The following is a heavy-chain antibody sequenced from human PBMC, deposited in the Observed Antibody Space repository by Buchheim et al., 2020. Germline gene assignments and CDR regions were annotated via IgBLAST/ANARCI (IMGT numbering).Heavy chain of an antibody. D-gene: IGHD1-26*01. CDR1: GFTFSSYG. V-gene: IGHV3-30*18. CDR2: ISYDGSNK. J-gene: IGHJ4*02. CDR3: AKDGGQYIVGATILSLYFDY. Sequence: QVQLVESGGGVVQPGRSLRLSCAASGFTFSSYGMHWVRQAPGKGLEWVAVISYDGSNKYYADSVKGRFTISRENSQHTMNLQMNSLRAEDTAVYYCAKDGGQYIVGATILSLYFDYWGQGTL.